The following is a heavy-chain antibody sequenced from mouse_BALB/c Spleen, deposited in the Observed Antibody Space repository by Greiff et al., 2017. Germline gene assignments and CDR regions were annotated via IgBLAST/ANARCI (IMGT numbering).Heavy chain of an antibody. CDR3: ARDHYKAMDY. J-gene: IGHJ4*01. CDR2: IWAGGST. D-gene: IGHD2-12*01. Sequence: VKVVESGPGLVAPSQSLSITCTVSGFSLTSYGVHWVRQPPGKGLEWLGVIWAGGSTNYNSALMSRLSISKDNSKSQVFLKMNSLQTDDTAMYYCARDHYKAMDYWGQGTSVTVSS. V-gene: IGHV2-9*02. CDR1: GFSLTSYG.